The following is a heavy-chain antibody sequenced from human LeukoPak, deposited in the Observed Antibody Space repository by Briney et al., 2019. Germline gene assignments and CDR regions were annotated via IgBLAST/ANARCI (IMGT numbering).Heavy chain of an antibody. CDR2: IYYSGST. CDR3: AGASYDSSGVH. D-gene: IGHD3-22*01. V-gene: IGHV4-61*01. J-gene: IGHJ4*02. CDR1: GGSVSSSSYY. Sequence: SETLSLTCTVSGGSVSSSSYYWVWIRQPPGKGLEWIGYIYYSGSTNYNPSLKSRVTISVDTSKNQFSLKLSSVTAADTAVYYCAGASYDSSGVHWGQGTLVTVSS.